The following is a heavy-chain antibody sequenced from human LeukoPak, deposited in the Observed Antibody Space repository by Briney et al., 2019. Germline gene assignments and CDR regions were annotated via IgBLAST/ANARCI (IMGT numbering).Heavy chain of an antibody. V-gene: IGHV3-53*01. Sequence: PGGSLRLSCAASGFTVSSNYMSWVRQAPGKGLEWVSVIYSGGSTYYADSVKGRFTISRDNSKNTLYLQMNSLRAEDTAVYYCARSPEDSGSQPLVFFDYWGQGTLVTVSS. J-gene: IGHJ4*02. D-gene: IGHD1-26*01. CDR1: GFTVSSNY. CDR2: IYSGGST. CDR3: ARSPEDSGSQPLVFFDY.